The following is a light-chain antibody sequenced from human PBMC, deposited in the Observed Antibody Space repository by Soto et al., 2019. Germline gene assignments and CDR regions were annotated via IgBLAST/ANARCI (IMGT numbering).Light chain of an antibody. CDR1: QSVNSY. Sequence: EIVLTQSPATLSLSPGERATLSCRASQSVNSYLAWYQQKPGQAPRLLIYDASNRATGIPARFSSGGSGTDFTLPISSLEPEDFAIYYCQQRSSWPLLTFGGGTKVEIK. CDR3: QQRSSWPLLT. J-gene: IGKJ4*01. CDR2: DAS. V-gene: IGKV3-11*01.